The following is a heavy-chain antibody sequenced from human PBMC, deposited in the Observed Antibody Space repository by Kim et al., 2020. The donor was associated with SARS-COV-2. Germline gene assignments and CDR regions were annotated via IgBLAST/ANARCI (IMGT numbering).Heavy chain of an antibody. CDR2: INPNSGGT. D-gene: IGHD4-4*01. Sequence: ASVKVSCKASGYTFTGYYMHWVRQAPGQGLEWMGWINPNSGGTNYAQKFQGRVTMTRDTSISTAYMELSRLRSDDTAVYYCARDPGMTTVTAFDDYWGQGTLVTVSS. J-gene: IGHJ4*02. CDR1: GYTFTGYY. V-gene: IGHV1-2*02. CDR3: ARDPGMTTVTAFDDY.